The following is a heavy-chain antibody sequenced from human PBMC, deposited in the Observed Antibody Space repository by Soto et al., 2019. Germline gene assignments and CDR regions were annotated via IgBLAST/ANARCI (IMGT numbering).Heavy chain of an antibody. CDR3: ARGNYYDSSGYYNY. Sequence: SETLSLTCTVSGGSFSSYYWSWIRQPPGKGLEWIGYIYYSGSTNYNPSLKSRVTISVDTSKNQFSLKLSSVTAADTAVYYCARGNYYDSSGYYNYWGQGTLVTVSS. D-gene: IGHD3-22*01. V-gene: IGHV4-59*01. J-gene: IGHJ4*02. CDR1: GGSFSSYY. CDR2: IYYSGST.